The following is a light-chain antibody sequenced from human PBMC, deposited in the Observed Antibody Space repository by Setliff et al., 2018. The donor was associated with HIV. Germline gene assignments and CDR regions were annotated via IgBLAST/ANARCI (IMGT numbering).Light chain of an antibody. V-gene: IGLV2-14*01. Sequence: SALTQPASVSGSPGQSIAISCTGTDSDVGGYDYVSWYQQVPGKAPKVMIYEVSKRPSGVSHRFSGSKSGNTASLTISGLQTEDEAEYYCCSYASAASFVFGTGTKVT. CDR2: EVS. CDR3: CSYASAASFV. CDR1: DSDVGGYDY. J-gene: IGLJ1*01.